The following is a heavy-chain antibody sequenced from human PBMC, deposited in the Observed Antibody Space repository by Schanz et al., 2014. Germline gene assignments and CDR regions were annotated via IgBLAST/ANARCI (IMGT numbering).Heavy chain of an antibody. J-gene: IGHJ5*02. CDR3: AKAEYDSLTDSYSRLDP. CDR2: ISVYTGNP. V-gene: IGHV1-18*01. Sequence: QVQLVQSGAEVKKPGASVRVSCKASGYTFTTYAMSWVRQAPGQGLEWAGWISVYTGNPKYGQKVQGRVTMTADTSTNTAYMELRSLRSDDTAVYYCAKAEYDSLTDSYSRLDPWGQGTLVTVSS. CDR1: GYTFTTYA. D-gene: IGHD3-9*01.